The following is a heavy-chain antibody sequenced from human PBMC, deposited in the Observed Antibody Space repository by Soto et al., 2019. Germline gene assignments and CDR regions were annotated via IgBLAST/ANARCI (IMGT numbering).Heavy chain of an antibody. CDR2: INAGNGNT. CDR3: ARDTYSYGFRNGMDV. V-gene: IGHV1-3*05. D-gene: IGHD5-18*01. CDR1: GYTFTSYA. Sequence: QVQLVQSGAEEKKPGASVKVSCKASGYTFTSYAMHWVRQAPGQRLEWMGWINAGNGNTKYSQKFQGRVTIXXDXSXXTAYMELSSLRSEDTAVYYCARDTYSYGFRNGMDVWGQGTTVTVSS. J-gene: IGHJ6*02.